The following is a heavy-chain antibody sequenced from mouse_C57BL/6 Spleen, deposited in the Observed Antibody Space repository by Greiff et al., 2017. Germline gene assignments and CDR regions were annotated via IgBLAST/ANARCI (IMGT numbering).Heavy chain of an antibody. Sequence: DVQLVESGGGLVKPGGSLKLPCAASGFTFSDYGMHWVRQAPEKGLEWVAYISSGSSTIYYADTVKGRFTISRDNAKNTLFLQMTSLRSEATAMYYCARTHVADDAMDYWGQGTSVTVSS. CDR1: GFTFSDYG. CDR2: ISSGSSTI. J-gene: IGHJ4*01. V-gene: IGHV5-17*01. CDR3: ARTHVADDAMDY.